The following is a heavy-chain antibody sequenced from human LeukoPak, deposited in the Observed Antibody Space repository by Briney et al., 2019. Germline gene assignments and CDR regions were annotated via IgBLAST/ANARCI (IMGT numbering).Heavy chain of an antibody. J-gene: IGHJ6*03. CDR2: IYYSGST. CDR1: GGSISSYY. D-gene: IGHD3-10*01. V-gene: IGHV4-59*01. CDR3: ARESYGSGSYYKYYYNYYMDV. Sequence: SETLSLTCTVSGGSISSYYWSWIRQPPGKGLEWIGYIYYSGSTNYNPSLKSRVTISVDTSKNQFSLKLSSVTAADTAVYYCARESYGSGSYYKYYYNYYMDVWGKGTTVTISS.